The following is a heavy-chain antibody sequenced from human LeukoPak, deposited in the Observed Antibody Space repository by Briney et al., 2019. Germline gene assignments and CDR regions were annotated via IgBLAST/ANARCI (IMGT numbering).Heavy chain of an antibody. D-gene: IGHD3-22*01. CDR1: GFTFSSYW. V-gene: IGHV3-7*01. Sequence: GGSLRLSCAASGFTFSSYWMSWVRQAPGKGLEWVANIKQDGSEKYYVDSVKGRFTISRDNAKNSLYLQMNSLRAEDTAVYYCARDFLRNYYDSSGPNAFDIWGQGTMVTVSS. J-gene: IGHJ3*02. CDR3: ARDFLRNYYDSSGPNAFDI. CDR2: IKQDGSEK.